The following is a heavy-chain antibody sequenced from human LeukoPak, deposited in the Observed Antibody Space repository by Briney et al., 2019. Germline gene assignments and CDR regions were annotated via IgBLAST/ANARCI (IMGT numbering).Heavy chain of an antibody. CDR2: IDPSDSYT. CDR3: ARSTSSYDYVWGSYRYDAFDI. CDR1: GYSFTSYW. V-gene: IGHV5-10-1*01. J-gene: IGHJ3*02. Sequence: HGESLKISCKGSGYSFTSYWISWVRQMPGKGLEWMGRIDPSDSYTNYSPSFQGHVTFSADKSISTAYLQWSSLKASDTAMYYCARSTSSYDYVWGSYRYDAFDIWGQGTMVTVSS. D-gene: IGHD3-16*02.